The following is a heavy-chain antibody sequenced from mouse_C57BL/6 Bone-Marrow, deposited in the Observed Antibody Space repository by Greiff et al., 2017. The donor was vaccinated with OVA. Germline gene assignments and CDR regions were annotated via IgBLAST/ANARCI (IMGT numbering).Heavy chain of an antibody. J-gene: IGHJ4*01. CDR1: GYAFTNYL. CDR3: ASPLYYGSSSHAMDY. Sequence: QVQLQQSGAELVRPGTSVTVSCKASGYAFTNYLIEWVKQRPGQGLEWIGVINPGSGGTNYNEKFKGKATLTADKSSSTAYMQLSSLTSEDSAVYFCASPLYYGSSSHAMDYWGQGTSVTVSS. D-gene: IGHD1-1*01. CDR2: INPGSGGT. V-gene: IGHV1-54*01.